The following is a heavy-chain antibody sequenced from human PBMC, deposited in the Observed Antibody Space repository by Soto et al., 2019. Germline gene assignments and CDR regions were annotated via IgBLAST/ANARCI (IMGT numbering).Heavy chain of an antibody. Sequence: QVQLVQSGAEVKKPGASVKVSCKASGYTFTGYYMHWVRQAPGQGLEWMGWINPNSGGTNYAQKFQGWVTMSRDTSISTAYMELSRLRSDDTAVYYCARHRAEYYYYGMVVWGQGTTVTVSS. CDR1: GYTFTGYY. CDR3: ARHRAEYYYYGMVV. CDR2: INPNSGGT. J-gene: IGHJ6*02. V-gene: IGHV1-2*04.